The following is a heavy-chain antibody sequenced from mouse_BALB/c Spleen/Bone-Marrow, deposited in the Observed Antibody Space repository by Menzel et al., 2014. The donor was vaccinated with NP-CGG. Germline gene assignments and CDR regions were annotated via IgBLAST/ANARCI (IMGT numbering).Heavy chain of an antibody. V-gene: IGHV4-1*02. Sequence: EVKLVESGGGLVQPGGSLKLSCAASRFDFSRYWMSWVRQAPGKGLEWIGEINPDSSTINYTPSLKDKFIISRDNAKNTLYLQMSKVRSEDTALYYCVRPGDYDAMDYWGQGTSVTVSS. J-gene: IGHJ4*01. CDR2: INPDSSTI. CDR1: RFDFSRYW. CDR3: VRPGDYDAMDY.